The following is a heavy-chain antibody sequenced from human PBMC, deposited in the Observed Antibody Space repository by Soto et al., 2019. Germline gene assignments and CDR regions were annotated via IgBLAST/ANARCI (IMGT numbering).Heavy chain of an antibody. CDR3: AHSVRSSWPETQFDY. CDR1: GFSLSTSGEG. Sequence: SGPTLVNPTQTLTLTCTFSGFSLSTSGEGAGSIRQPPGKALERLALIYWDDDKRYSPSLKSRLTITKDTSKNQVVLTMTNMDPVDTATYYCAHSVRSSWPETQFDYWGQGTLVTVS. CDR2: IYWDDDK. J-gene: IGHJ4*02. V-gene: IGHV2-5*02. D-gene: IGHD6-13*01.